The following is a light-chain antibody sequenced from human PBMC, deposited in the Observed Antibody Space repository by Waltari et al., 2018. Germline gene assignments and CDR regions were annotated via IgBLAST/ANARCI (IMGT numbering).Light chain of an antibody. CDR1: QSVSSY. CDR2: DAS. J-gene: IGKJ1*01. Sequence: EIVLTQSPATLSLSAGERATLTCRASQSVSSYLAWYQQKPGQDPRLLIYDASERATGIPARFSGRGSGTDFTLTISSLEPEDFAVYYCQQRSNWPGTFGQGTKVEIK. CDR3: QQRSNWPGT. V-gene: IGKV3-11*01.